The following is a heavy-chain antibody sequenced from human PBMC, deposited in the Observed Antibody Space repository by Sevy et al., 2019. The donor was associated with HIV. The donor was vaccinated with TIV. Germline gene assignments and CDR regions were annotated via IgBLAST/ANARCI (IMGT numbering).Heavy chain of an antibody. D-gene: IGHD3-10*01. V-gene: IGHV3-48*01. CDR2: ISSSSSTI. CDR1: ELTFSTYS. J-gene: IGHJ4*02. Sequence: GGSLRLSCAASELTFSTYSMNWVRQAPGKGLEWVSYISSSSSTIYYAVSVKGRFTISRDNAKNSLYLQMNSLRAEDTAVYYCASTLLFYFGLGSEEFDFWGRGPLVTVSS. CDR3: ASTLLFYFGLGSEEFDF.